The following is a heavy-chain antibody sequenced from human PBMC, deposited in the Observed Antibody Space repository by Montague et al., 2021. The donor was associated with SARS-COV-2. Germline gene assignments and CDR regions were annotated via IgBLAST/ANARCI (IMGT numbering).Heavy chain of an antibody. D-gene: IGHD3-22*01. Sequence: SETLSLTCAVYGGSFSDNYWSWIRKPPGKGLEWIGEINHRGTSNYNPSLKSRVSISVDTSKNQFSLYLGSVTAADTAVYYCAIGRQHFNMIVVVMTGGEYYFDYWGQGTLVTVSS. CDR1: GGSFSDNY. V-gene: IGHV4-34*01. CDR2: INHRGTS. CDR3: AIGRQHFNMIVVVMTGGEYYFDY. J-gene: IGHJ4*02.